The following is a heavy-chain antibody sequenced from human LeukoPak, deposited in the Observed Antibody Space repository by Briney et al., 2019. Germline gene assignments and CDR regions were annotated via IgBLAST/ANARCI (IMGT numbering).Heavy chain of an antibody. CDR1: GFTFSSYE. Sequence: PGGSLRLSCAASGFTFSSYEMNWVRQAPGKGLEWVSYISSSGSTIYYADSVKGRFTISRDNAKNSLYLQMNSLRAEDTAVYYCARGPQFSYGSGTYYNGLFDDWGQGTLVTVSS. D-gene: IGHD3-10*01. CDR3: ARGPQFSYGSGTYYNGLFDD. J-gene: IGHJ4*02. CDR2: ISSSGSTI. V-gene: IGHV3-48*03.